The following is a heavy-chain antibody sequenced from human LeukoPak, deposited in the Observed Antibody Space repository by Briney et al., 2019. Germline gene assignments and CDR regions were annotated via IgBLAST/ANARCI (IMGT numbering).Heavy chain of an antibody. D-gene: IGHD5-24*01. Sequence: SETLSLTCSVSGGSISYHYWSWIRQPPGKGLEWIGSIYYSGSTYYNPSLKSRVTISVDTSKDQFSLKLSSVTAADTAVYYCARVPMARIRGAFDIWGQGTMVTVSS. CDR3: ARVPMARIRGAFDI. CDR1: GGSISYHY. CDR2: IYYSGST. V-gene: IGHV4-39*07. J-gene: IGHJ3*02.